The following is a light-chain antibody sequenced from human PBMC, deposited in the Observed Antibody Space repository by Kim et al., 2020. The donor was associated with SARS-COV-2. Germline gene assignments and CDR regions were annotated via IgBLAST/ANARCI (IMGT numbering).Light chain of an antibody. CDR2: DIS. CDR3: QQYDTSAAT. J-gene: IGKJ1*01. V-gene: IGKV3-20*01. CDR1: QSVSSGY. Sequence: SAGERATLSCRASQSVSSGYLAWYQQKPGQSPRLLIYDISTRASGIPDRFSGSGSGTDFTLTISRLEPEDFAMYYCQQYDTSAATFGQGTKVDIK.